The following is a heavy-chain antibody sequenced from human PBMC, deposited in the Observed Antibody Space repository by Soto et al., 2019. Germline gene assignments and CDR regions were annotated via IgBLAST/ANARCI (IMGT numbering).Heavy chain of an antibody. D-gene: IGHD4-17*01. J-gene: IGHJ4*02. Sequence: GGSLRLSCAASGFTFSKYAMNWVRQAPGKGLEWVSVISGSGGSRYYADSVKGRFTISRDNSKNTLYLQMNSLRAEDTAVYYCAKDPIPTTDFDYWGQGTLVTVSS. CDR2: ISGSGGSR. CDR1: GFTFSKYA. V-gene: IGHV3-23*01. CDR3: AKDPIPTTDFDY.